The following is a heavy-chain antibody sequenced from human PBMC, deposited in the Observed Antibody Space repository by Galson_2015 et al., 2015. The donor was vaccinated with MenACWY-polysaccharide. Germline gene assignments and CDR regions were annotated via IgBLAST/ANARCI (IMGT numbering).Heavy chain of an antibody. J-gene: IGHJ5*02. CDR2: ISDSGST. CDR1: GFTFSNYA. D-gene: IGHD2-2*01. Sequence: LRLSCAASGFTFSNYAMTWVRQRPGKGLEWIGYISDSGSTNYNPSRRSRVTISGDTSRRQFSVRLTSVTDADTAVYYCARAPTASGGHCSRITCFGWFDTWGQGSLVTVSS. CDR3: ARAPTASGGHCSRITCFGWFDT. V-gene: IGHV4-31*02.